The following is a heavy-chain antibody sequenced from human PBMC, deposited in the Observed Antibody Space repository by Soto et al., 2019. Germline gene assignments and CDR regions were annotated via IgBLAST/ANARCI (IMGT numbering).Heavy chain of an antibody. V-gene: IGHV3-33*01. CDR2: IWYDGSNK. Sequence: QVQLVESGGGVVQPGRSLRLSCAASGFTFSSYGMHWVRRAPGKGLEWVAVIWYDGSNKYYADSVKGRFTISRDNSKNTLYLQMNSLRVEDTAVYYCARETGYSNAYYYYYGMDVWGQGTTVTVSS. CDR1: GFTFSSYG. CDR3: ARETGYSNAYYYYYGMDV. J-gene: IGHJ6*02. D-gene: IGHD5-12*01.